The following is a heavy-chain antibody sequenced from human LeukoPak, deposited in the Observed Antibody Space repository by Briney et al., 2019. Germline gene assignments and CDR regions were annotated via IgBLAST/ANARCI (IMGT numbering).Heavy chain of an antibody. CDR3: ARVVSRYDSSPRVLNWFDP. V-gene: IGHV3-53*04. Sequence: GGSLTLSCAASGFTISSHYMSWVRQPPGKGLEWVSVIYSGGSTYYADSVKGRFTISRHNSKNTLYLQMNSLRAEDTAVYYCARVVSRYDSSPRVLNWFDPWGQGTLVTVSS. D-gene: IGHD3-22*01. CDR1: GFTISSHY. CDR2: IYSGGST. J-gene: IGHJ5*02.